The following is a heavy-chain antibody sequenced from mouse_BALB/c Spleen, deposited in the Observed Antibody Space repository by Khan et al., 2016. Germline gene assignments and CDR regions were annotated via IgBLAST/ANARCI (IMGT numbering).Heavy chain of an antibody. D-gene: IGHD1-2*01. V-gene: IGHV10S3*01. Sequence: EVQLVESGGGLVQPKGSLKLSCAASGFTFNTNAMNWVRQAPGKGLEWVARIRSISNNYATYYADSVKDRFTISRDDSQSILYLQMNNLETEDTAMYYCVGYPFAYWVQGTLVTVSA. J-gene: IGHJ3*01. CDR1: GFTFNTNA. CDR2: IRSISNNYAT. CDR3: VGYPFAY.